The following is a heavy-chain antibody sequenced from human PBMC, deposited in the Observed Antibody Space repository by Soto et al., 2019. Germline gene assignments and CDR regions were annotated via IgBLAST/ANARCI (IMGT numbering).Heavy chain of an antibody. V-gene: IGHV3-11*01. CDR1: GFTFSDYY. J-gene: IGHJ4*02. CDR2: ISNSGGTI. D-gene: IGHD4-17*01. Sequence: QVQLVESGGGLVKPGGSLRLSCAASGFTFSDYYMSWIRQAPGKGLEWVSYISNSGGTIYYADSVKGRFTISRDNAKNSLYLQMNSLRAEDTAVYYCASPRRPTVANTFDYWGQGTLVTVSS. CDR3: ASPRRPTVANTFDY.